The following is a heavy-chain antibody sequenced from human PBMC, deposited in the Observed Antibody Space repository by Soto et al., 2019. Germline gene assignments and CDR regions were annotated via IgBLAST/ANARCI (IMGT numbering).Heavy chain of an antibody. J-gene: IGHJ4*02. CDR3: VGLYGSRPDY. CDR2: IIPIFGTA. V-gene: IGHV1-69*06. Sequence: ASVKVSCKASGGTFSSCAISWVRQAPGQGLEWMGGIIPIFGTANYAQKFQGRVTITAGKSTSTAYMELSSLRSEDTAVYYCVGLYGSRPDYWGQGTLVTVSS. CDR1: GGTFSSCA. D-gene: IGHD2-8*01.